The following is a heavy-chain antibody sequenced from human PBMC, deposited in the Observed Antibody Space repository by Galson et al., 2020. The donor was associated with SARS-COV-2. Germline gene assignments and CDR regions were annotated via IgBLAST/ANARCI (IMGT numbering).Heavy chain of an antibody. CDR3: ATQSSDKYYYYYGMDV. J-gene: IGHJ6*02. CDR2: ISSSSSYI. V-gene: IGHV3-21*01. Sequence: GESLKISCVASGFTFSSYSMNWVRQAPGKGLEWVSSISSSSSYIYYADSVKGRFTISRDNAKNSLYLQMNSLRAEDTAVYYCATQSSDKYYYYYGMDVWGQGTTVTVSS. CDR1: GFTFSSYS. D-gene: IGHD3-10*01.